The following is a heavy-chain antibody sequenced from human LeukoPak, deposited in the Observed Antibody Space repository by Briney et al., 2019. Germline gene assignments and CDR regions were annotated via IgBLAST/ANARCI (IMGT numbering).Heavy chain of an antibody. CDR3: ARGLGYYYDSSGYYSGFYYYMDV. J-gene: IGHJ6*03. CDR2: INPNSGGT. V-gene: IGHV1-2*02. Sequence: ASVKVSCKASGYTFTGYYMHWVRQAPGQGLEWMGWINPNSGGTNYAQKLQGRVTMTTDTSTSTAYMELRSLRSDDTAVYYCARGLGYYYDSSGYYSGFYYYMDVWGKGTTVTISS. D-gene: IGHD3-22*01. CDR1: GYTFTGYY.